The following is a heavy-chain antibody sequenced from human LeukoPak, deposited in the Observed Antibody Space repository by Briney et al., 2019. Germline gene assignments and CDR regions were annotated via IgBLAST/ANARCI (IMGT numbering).Heavy chain of an antibody. CDR3: AKESGKFDY. CDR2: ISADGGST. V-gene: IGHV3-43*02. CDR1: GINFADYA. Sequence: GGSLRLSCVVSGINFADYAMHWVRQPPGKGLEWVSLISADGGSTFSADSVKGRFSISRDNSKNSLYLQMNSLRSEDTAMYYCAKESGKFDYWGQGTLVAVSS. J-gene: IGHJ4*02.